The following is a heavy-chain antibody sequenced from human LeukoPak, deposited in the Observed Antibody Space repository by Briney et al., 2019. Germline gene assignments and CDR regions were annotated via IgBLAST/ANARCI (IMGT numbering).Heavy chain of an antibody. CDR3: ARIQLWNNFDY. J-gene: IGHJ4*02. Sequence: GGSLRLSCAASGFTVSSNYMSWVRQAPGKGLEWVSVIYSGGSTYYADSVKGRSTISRDNSKNTLYLQMNSLRAEDTAVYYCARIQLWNNFDYWGQGTLVTVSS. CDR2: IYSGGST. V-gene: IGHV3-66*01. CDR1: GFTVSSNY. D-gene: IGHD5-18*01.